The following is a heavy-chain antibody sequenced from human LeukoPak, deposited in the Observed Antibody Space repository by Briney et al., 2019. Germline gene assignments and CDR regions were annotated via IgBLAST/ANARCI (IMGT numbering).Heavy chain of an antibody. D-gene: IGHD2-15*01. CDR1: GGSFSGYY. CDR3: ARRNLVVVVAATVPQAPGAFDI. Sequence: SETLSLTCAVYGGSFSGYYWSWIRQPPGKGLEWIGEINHSGSTNYNPSLKSRVTISVDTSKNQFSLKLSSVTAADTAVYYCARRNLVVVVAATVPQAPGAFDIWGQGTMVTVSS. J-gene: IGHJ3*02. V-gene: IGHV4-34*01. CDR2: INHSGST.